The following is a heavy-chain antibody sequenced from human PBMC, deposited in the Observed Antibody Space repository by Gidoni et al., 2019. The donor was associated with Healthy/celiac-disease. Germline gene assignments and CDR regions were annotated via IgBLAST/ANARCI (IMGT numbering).Heavy chain of an antibody. CDR2: IWYDGSNK. Sequence: QVQLVESGGGVVQPGRSLRRYCAASGFTFSSYGMHWVRQAPGQGLEWVAVIWYDGSNKYYADSVKGRFTISRDNSKNTLYLQMNSLRAEDTAVYYCAREGFGEFIYFDYWGQGTLVTVSS. J-gene: IGHJ4*02. CDR1: GFTFSSYG. D-gene: IGHD3-10*01. V-gene: IGHV3-33*01. CDR3: AREGFGEFIYFDY.